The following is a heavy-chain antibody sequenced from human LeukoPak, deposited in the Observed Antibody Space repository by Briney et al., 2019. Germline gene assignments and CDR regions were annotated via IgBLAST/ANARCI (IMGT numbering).Heavy chain of an antibody. V-gene: IGHV4-34*01. D-gene: IGHD6-13*01. J-gene: IGHJ5*02. Sequence: SETLSLTCAVYGGSFSGYYWGWIRQPPGKGLEWIGEINHSGSTNYNPSLKSRVTISVDTSKNQFSLKLSSVTAADTAVYYCARGKGFSIAAAGRWFDPWGQGTLVTVSS. CDR3: ARGKGFSIAAAGRWFDP. CDR1: GGSFSGYY. CDR2: INHSGST.